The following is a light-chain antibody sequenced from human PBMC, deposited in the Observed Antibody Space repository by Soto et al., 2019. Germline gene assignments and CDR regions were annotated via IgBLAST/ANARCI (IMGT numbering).Light chain of an antibody. Sequence: EIVLTQSPGTLFLSPGERATLSCRASQSVDSTYLAWYQQRPGQAPRLLIQCASSRAPGISDRLSGSGSGTDYSLTIRRLAPEDFAVSNCQHTGGSPPLTLGTGTKVDIK. CDR1: QSVDSTY. V-gene: IGKV3-20*01. J-gene: IGKJ3*01. CDR2: CAS. CDR3: QHTGGSPPLT.